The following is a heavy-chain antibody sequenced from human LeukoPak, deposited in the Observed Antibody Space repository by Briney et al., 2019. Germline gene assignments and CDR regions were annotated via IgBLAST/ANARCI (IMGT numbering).Heavy chain of an antibody. CDR2: IYSGGST. V-gene: IGHV3-66*01. CDR3: ARGAFDHNDELGAFDI. D-gene: IGHD1-7*01. Sequence: PGRSLRLSCAASGFTVSSNYMSWVRQAPGKGLEWVSVIYSGGSTYYADSVKGRFTISRDNSKNTLYLQMNSLRAEDTAVYYCARGAFDHNDELGAFDIWGQGTMVTVSS. J-gene: IGHJ3*02. CDR1: GFTVSSNY.